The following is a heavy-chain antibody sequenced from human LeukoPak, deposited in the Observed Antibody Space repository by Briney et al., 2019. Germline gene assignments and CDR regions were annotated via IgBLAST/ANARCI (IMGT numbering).Heavy chain of an antibody. V-gene: IGHV3-74*01. CDR3: ARGRYYLDH. D-gene: IGHD3-16*02. J-gene: IGHJ4*02. Sequence: GGSLRLSCAASGFTFSTYWMHWVRQAPGKGLVWVSRINSDGGSTSYADSVKGRFTISRDNAKSTLYLQLNSLRAEDTAVYYCARGRYYLDHWGQGTLVTVSS. CDR2: INSDGGST. CDR1: GFTFSTYW.